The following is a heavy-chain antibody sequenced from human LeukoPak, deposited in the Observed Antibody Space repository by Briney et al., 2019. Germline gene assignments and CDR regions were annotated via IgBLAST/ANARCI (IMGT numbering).Heavy chain of an antibody. CDR1: GFSFSAYS. V-gene: IGHV3-48*01. Sequence: GGSLRLSCAASGFSFSAYSFNWIRQTPGKGLEWLSYISTSSNTIYYADTVKGRFTISRDNSKNTLYLQMNSLRAEDTAVYYCAKDVLNRKNCSSTSCYPPWFDPWGQGTLVTVSS. CDR3: AKDVLNRKNCSSTSCYPPWFDP. J-gene: IGHJ5*02. D-gene: IGHD2-2*01. CDR2: ISTSSNTI.